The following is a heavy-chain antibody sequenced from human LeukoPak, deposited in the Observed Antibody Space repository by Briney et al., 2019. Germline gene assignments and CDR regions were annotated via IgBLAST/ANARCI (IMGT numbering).Heavy chain of an antibody. CDR1: GCTFTSYG. CDR3: ARDPGENWGWRYDY. Sequence: ASVKVSCKASGCTFTSYGISWVRQAPGQGLEWMGWISAYNGNTNYAQKLQGRVTMTTDTSTSTAYMELRSLRTDDTAVYYCARDPGENWGWRYDYWGQGTLVTVSS. D-gene: IGHD7-27*01. CDR2: ISAYNGNT. V-gene: IGHV1-18*01. J-gene: IGHJ4*02.